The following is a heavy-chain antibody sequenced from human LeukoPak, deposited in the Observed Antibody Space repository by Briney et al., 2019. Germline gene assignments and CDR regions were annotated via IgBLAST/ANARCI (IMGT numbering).Heavy chain of an antibody. Sequence: SETLSLACSVSGGSITAYFWTWIRQPPEKGLEWIGYISYSGSTNNNPSLKSRVTTSLDTSKNQFSLKLTSVTTADSAMYYCAGSSGWSGVLDYWGQGTLVTVSS. CDR1: GGSITAYF. D-gene: IGHD6-19*01. CDR3: AGSSGWSGVLDY. CDR2: ISYSGST. V-gene: IGHV4-59*01. J-gene: IGHJ4*02.